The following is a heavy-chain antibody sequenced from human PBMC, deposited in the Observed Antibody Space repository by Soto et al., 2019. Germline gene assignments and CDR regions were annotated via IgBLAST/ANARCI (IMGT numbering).Heavy chain of an antibody. J-gene: IGHJ6*02. V-gene: IGHV4-39*01. CDR3: ARHAARITIFGVVIFYGMDV. Sequence: SETLSLTCTVSGGSISSSSYYWGWIRQPPGKGLEWIGSIYYSGSTYYNPSLKSRVTISVDTSKNQFSLKLSSVTAADTAVYYCARHAARITIFGVVIFYGMDVWGQGTTVTSP. D-gene: IGHD3-3*01. CDR2: IYYSGST. CDR1: GGSISSSSYY.